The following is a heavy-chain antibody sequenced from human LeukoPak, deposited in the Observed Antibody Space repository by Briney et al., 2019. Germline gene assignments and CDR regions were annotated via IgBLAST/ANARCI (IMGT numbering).Heavy chain of an antibody. J-gene: IGHJ6*02. D-gene: IGHD6-19*01. CDR3: ARSPRGSGWYWMGYYGMDV. V-gene: IGHV4-59*01. Sequence: SETLSLTCTVSGGSISSYYWSWIRQPPGKGLEWIGYIYYSGSTNYNPSLKSRVTISVDTSKNQFSLKLSSVTAADTAVYYCARSPRGSGWYWMGYYGMDVWGQGTTVTVSS. CDR1: GGSISSYY. CDR2: IYYSGST.